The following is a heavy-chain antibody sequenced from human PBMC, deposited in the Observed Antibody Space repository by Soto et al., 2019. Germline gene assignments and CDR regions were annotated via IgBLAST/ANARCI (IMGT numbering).Heavy chain of an antibody. CDR1: GGSISDYH. CDR2: IYTRGST. J-gene: IGHJ6*02. CDR3: ACQSQSGPFYAYYGMDV. Sequence: SETRSLASTISGGSISDYHWDWIRQPAGKGLGCIGRIYTRGSTSYNPSLKGRVPMPVDTSKNQFSLYLNSVTATDTAVYSCACQSQSGPFYAYYGMDVWGQGTTVT. V-gene: IGHV4-4*07. D-gene: IGHD3-10*01.